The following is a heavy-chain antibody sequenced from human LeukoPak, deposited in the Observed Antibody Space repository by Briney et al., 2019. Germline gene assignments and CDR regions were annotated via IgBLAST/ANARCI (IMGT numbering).Heavy chain of an antibody. CDR2: IGTAGDT. Sequence: GGSLRLSCAASGFTFSSYDMRWVRQATGKGLEWVPAIGTAGDTYYPGSVKGRFTISRENAKNSLYLQMNSLRAGDTAVYYCARGDSSGYYFDYWGQGTLVTVSS. V-gene: IGHV3-13*01. D-gene: IGHD3-22*01. CDR3: ARGDSSGYYFDY. CDR1: GFTFSSYD. J-gene: IGHJ4*02.